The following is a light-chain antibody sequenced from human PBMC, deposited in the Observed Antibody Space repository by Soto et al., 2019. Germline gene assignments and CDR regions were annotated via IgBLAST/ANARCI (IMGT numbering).Light chain of an antibody. J-gene: IGKJ1*01. CDR3: HQYDSSPST. CDR1: QSLNSNY. CDR2: GAS. V-gene: IGKV3-20*01. Sequence: EIVLTQSPGTLSLSPGERAALSCRASQSLNSNYLAWYQQKPGQAPRLLIYGASNRATGIPDRFSGSGSGTDFTLTISRLGPEDFAVYYCHQYDSSPSTFGQGTKVEIK.